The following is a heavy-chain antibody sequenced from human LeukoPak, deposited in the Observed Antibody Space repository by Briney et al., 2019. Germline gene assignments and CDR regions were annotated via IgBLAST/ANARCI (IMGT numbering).Heavy chain of an antibody. CDR1: GFTFSSYA. CDR3: AKVRGYYYYYGMDV. V-gene: IGHV3-23*01. Sequence: QSGGSLRLSCAASGFTFSSYAMGWVRQAPGKGLEWVSAISGSDGSTYYADSVKGRFTISRDNSKNTLYLQMNSLRAEDTAVYYCAKVRGYYYYYGMDVWGQGTTVTVSS. J-gene: IGHJ6*02. CDR2: ISGSDGST. D-gene: IGHD3-10*01.